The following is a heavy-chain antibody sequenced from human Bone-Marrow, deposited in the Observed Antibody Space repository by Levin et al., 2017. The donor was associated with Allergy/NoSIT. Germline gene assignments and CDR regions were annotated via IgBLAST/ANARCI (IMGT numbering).Heavy chain of an antibody. CDR2: ISSKSTYI. CDR1: GITFNNYT. Sequence: ASVKVSCAASGITFNNYTLTWVRLAPGKGLEWVSSISSKSTYIHYADSVKGRFTISRDNAKKSLYLQMNSLRAEDTAIYYCASRITAPGGLDVWGQGTTVTVSS. V-gene: IGHV3-21*01. CDR3: ASRITAPGGLDV. D-gene: IGHD3-3*01. J-gene: IGHJ6*02.